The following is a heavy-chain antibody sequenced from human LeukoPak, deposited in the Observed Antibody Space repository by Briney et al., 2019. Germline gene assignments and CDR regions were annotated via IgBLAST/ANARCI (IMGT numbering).Heavy chain of an antibody. Sequence: SQTLSLTCTVSGGSISSGGYYWSWIRQHPGKGLEWIGYIYYSGSTYYNLSLKSRVTISVDTSKNQFSLKLSSVTAADTAVYYCASSYGSRGWFDPWGQGTLVTVSS. V-gene: IGHV4-31*03. CDR1: GGSISSGGYY. CDR3: ASSYGSRGWFDP. J-gene: IGHJ5*02. D-gene: IGHD3-10*01. CDR2: IYYSGST.